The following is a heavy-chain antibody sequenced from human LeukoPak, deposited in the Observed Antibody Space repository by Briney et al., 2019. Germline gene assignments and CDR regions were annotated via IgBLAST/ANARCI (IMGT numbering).Heavy chain of an antibody. J-gene: IGHJ3*02. CDR3: ARDRYYYDSSGNYAFDI. CDR1: GGSFSGYY. V-gene: IGHV4-34*01. Sequence: PSETLSLTCAVYGGSFSGYYWSWIRQPPGKGLEWIGEINHSGSTNYNPSLKSRVTISVDTSKNQFSLKLSSVTAADTAVYYCARDRYYYDSSGNYAFDIWGQGTMVTVSS. D-gene: IGHD3-22*01. CDR2: INHSGST.